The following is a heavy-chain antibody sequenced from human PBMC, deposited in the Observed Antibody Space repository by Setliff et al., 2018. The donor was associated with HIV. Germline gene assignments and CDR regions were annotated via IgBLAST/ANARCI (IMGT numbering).Heavy chain of an antibody. CDR1: GFTFDDYA. D-gene: IGHD3-10*02. CDR3: ARGPGSNNFYVGDY. CDR2: ISWDGGST. J-gene: IGHJ4*02. Sequence: GGSLRLSCAASGFTFDDYAMHWVRQAPGRGLEWVSLISWDGGSTYYADSVKGRFTISRDNSKNSLYLQMNSLRVEDTAVYYCARGPGSNNFYVGDYWGQGALVTVSS. V-gene: IGHV3-43D*04.